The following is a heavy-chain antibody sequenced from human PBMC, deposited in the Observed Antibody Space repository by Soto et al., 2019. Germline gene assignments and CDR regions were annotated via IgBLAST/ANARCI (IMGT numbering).Heavy chain of an antibody. V-gene: IGHV4-34*01. CDR1: VGACSGHS. CDR3: AYQAVNSRHPDRDYYYYYGMDV. J-gene: IGHJ6*02. D-gene: IGHD2-2*01. Sequence: SETLSLAAAVFVGACSGHSWRWIRQPPGYSLQWLGEINHSGSTNYNPSLKSRGTISVDTSKNQFSLKLSSVTAADTAVYYCAYQAVNSRHPDRDYYYYYGMDVWGQGTTVSVSS. CDR2: INHSGST.